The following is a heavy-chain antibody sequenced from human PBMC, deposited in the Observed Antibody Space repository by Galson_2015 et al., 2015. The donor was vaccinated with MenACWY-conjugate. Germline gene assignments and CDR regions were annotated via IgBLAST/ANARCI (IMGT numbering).Heavy chain of an antibody. J-gene: IGHJ5*02. CDR2: IYPRDSET. V-gene: IGHV5-51*01. D-gene: IGHD2-2*01. CDR1: GYDFTTYW. CDR3: ARRRSSTSGGHWFDP. Sequence: SGAEVKKPGESLKISCKGSGYDFTTYWIVWVRQMPGKGLEWMGIIYPRDSETTYSPTFQGQVTISADKSISAAYLQWSSLKPSDTAIYYCARRRSSTSGGHWFDPWGQGTLVTVSS.